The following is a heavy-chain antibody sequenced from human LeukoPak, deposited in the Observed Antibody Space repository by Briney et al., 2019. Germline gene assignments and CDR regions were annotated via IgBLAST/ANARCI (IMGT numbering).Heavy chain of an antibody. J-gene: IGHJ4*02. Sequence: SVNVYCKASGYTFTSYGISWVQQAPGQGLEWMGGIIPIFGTANYAQKFQGRVTITADESASTAYMELSSLRSEDTAVYYCASRVVVTAIWDYFDYWGQGTLVTVSS. D-gene: IGHD2-21*02. V-gene: IGHV1-69*13. CDR1: GYTFTSYG. CDR2: IIPIFGTA. CDR3: ASRVVVTAIWDYFDY.